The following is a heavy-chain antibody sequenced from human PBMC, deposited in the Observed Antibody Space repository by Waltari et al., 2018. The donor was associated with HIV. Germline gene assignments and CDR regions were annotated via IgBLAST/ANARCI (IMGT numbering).Heavy chain of an antibody. CDR1: GLTFSSYS. J-gene: IGHJ4*02. D-gene: IGHD3-10*01. V-gene: IGHV3-21*01. Sequence: EVQLVESGGGLVKPGGSLRRSCAASGLTFSSYSMNWVRQAPGKGLEWVSSISSSSSYIYYADSVKGRFTISRDNAKNSLYLQMNSLRAEDTAVYYCARDSNTMVRAFDYWGQGTLVTVSS. CDR2: ISSSSSYI. CDR3: ARDSNTMVRAFDY.